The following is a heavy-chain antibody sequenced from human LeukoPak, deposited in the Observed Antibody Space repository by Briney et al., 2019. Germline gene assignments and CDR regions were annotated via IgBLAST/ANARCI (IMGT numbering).Heavy chain of an antibody. J-gene: IGHJ4*02. V-gene: IGHV4-30-2*01. Sequence: TSETLSLTCAVSGGSISSGGYSGSWIRQPPGKGLEWIGYIYHSGSTYYNPSLKSRVTISVDRSKNQFSLKLSSVTAADTAVYFCARRNYFDSTGYFDSWGRGTLVTVSS. CDR2: IYHSGST. CDR1: GGSISSGGYS. CDR3: ARRNYFDSTGYFDS. D-gene: IGHD3-22*01.